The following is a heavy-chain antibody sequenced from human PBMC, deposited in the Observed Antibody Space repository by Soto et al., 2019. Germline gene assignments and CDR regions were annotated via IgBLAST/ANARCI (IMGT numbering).Heavy chain of an antibody. Sequence: SETLSLTCAVYGGSFSGYYWSWIRQPPGKGLEWIGEINHSGSTNYNPSLKSRVTISVDTSKNQFSLKLSSVTAADTAVYYCARDLKYRYSGYDYVDWGQGTLVTVSS. CDR1: GGSFSGYY. J-gene: IGHJ4*02. V-gene: IGHV4-34*01. D-gene: IGHD5-12*01. CDR2: INHSGST. CDR3: ARDLKYRYSGYDYVD.